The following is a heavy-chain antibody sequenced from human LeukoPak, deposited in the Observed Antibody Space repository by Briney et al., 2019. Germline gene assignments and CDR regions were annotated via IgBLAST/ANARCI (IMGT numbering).Heavy chain of an antibody. CDR3: AKKRNGISYFDS. V-gene: IGHV4-28*01. CDR1: GHSISSADW. D-gene: IGHD1-1*01. CDR2: VHDSGET. Sequence: LETLSLTCAVSGHSISSADWWGWIRQSPGKGLEWIGYVHDSGETHYSPSLKSRITMSVDKSKNQFSLKLTSVTDVDTAVYHCAKKRNGISYFDSWGQGTLATVSS. J-gene: IGHJ4*02.